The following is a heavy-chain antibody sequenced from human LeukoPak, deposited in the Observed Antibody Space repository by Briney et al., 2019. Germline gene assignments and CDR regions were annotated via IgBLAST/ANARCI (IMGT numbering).Heavy chain of an antibody. V-gene: IGHV1-69*06. D-gene: IGHD3-9*01. CDR2: IIPIFGTA. Sequence: SVKVSCKASGGTFSSYATSWVRQAPGQGLEWMGGIIPIFGTANYAQKFQGRVTITADKSTSTAYMELSSLRSEDTAVYYCARGDILTGYRYYFDYWGQGTLVTVSS. CDR1: GGTFSSYA. CDR3: ARGDILTGYRYYFDY. J-gene: IGHJ4*02.